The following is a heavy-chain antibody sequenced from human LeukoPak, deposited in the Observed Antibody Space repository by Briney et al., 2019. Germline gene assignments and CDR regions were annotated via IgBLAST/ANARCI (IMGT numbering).Heavy chain of an antibody. CDR2: IASDEDT. CDR1: GFTFSTYA. Sequence: GGSLRLSCAASGFTFSTYAMHWVRQGPQKRLEVVSAIASDEDTYYAKTVRGRFTISRDNSKDTLFLQMGSLRTEDMGVYYCLLGWDYWGQGALVSVSS. D-gene: IGHD2-21*01. V-gene: IGHV3-64*01. CDR3: LLGWDY. J-gene: IGHJ4*02.